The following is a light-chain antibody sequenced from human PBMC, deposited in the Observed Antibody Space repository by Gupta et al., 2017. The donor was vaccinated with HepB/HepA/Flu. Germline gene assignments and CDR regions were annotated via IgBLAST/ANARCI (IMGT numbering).Light chain of an antibody. Sequence: GDRVTITCRASQTINNWLAWYQQKPGKAPRLLIYKASTLESGVPSRFSGSGSGTEFTLTISSLQTDDFATYCCQQYQTYPWTFGQGTKVEIK. CDR2: KAS. V-gene: IGKV1-5*03. CDR3: QQYQTYPWT. CDR1: QTINNW. J-gene: IGKJ1*01.